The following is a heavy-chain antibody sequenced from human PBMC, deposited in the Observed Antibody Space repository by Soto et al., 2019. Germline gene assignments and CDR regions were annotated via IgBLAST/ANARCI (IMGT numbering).Heavy chain of an antibody. Sequence: EVQLLESGGGLVHPGGSLRLSCAASGFTFTSNAMSWVRQAPGKGLEWVSTINVGGDNTYYADSVKGRFTISRDNSKNTLYLQMNSLRLEDTAVYYCATLLEWYDYFDSWGQGTLVTVSS. J-gene: IGHJ4*02. V-gene: IGHV3-23*01. D-gene: IGHD3-3*01. CDR2: INVGGDNT. CDR3: ATLLEWYDYFDS. CDR1: GFTFTSNA.